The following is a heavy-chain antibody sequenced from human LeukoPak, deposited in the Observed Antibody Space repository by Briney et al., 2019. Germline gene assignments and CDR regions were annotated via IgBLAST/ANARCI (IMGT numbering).Heavy chain of an antibody. D-gene: IGHD3-10*01. CDR3: ARSYNRVVLLYY. CDR2: INHSGSS. J-gene: IGHJ4*02. Sequence: SETLSLTCAVYGGSFSGYYWTWIRQPPGKGLEWIGEINHSGSSNYNPSLKSRVTISVDTSKNQFSLKLSSVTAADTAVYYCARSYNRVVLLYYWGQGTLVTVSS. CDR1: GGSFSGYY. V-gene: IGHV4-34*01.